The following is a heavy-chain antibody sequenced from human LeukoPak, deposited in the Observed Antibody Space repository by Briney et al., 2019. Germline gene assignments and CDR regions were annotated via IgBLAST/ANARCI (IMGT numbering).Heavy chain of an antibody. V-gene: IGHV3-23*01. CDR1: GFTFSSYA. CDR2: ISGSGTNT. D-gene: IGHD5-18*01. Sequence: GGSLRLSCAASGFTFSSYAMSWVRQAPGKGLEWVSVISGSGTNTYYADSVKGRFTISRDNAKNSLYLQMNSLRAEDTAVYYCARDAGDVDTAMEPGYMDVWGKGTTVTVSS. J-gene: IGHJ6*03. CDR3: ARDAGDVDTAMEPGYMDV.